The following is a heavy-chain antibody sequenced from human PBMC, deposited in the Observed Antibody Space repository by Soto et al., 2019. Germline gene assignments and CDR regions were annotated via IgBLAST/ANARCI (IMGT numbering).Heavy chain of an antibody. CDR1: GFTFSSYA. Sequence: GGSLRLSCAASGFTFSSYAMSWVRQAPGKGLEWVSAISGSGGSTYYADSVKGRFTISRDNSKNTLYLQMNSLRAEDTAVYYCAKDRLPPKYSSSYYFDYWGQGTLVTVSS. CDR2: ISGSGGST. V-gene: IGHV3-23*01. D-gene: IGHD6-13*01. J-gene: IGHJ4*02. CDR3: AKDRLPPKYSSSYYFDY.